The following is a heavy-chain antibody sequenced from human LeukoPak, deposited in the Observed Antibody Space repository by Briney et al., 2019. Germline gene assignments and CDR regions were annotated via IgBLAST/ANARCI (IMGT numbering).Heavy chain of an antibody. CDR1: GYTFTDYY. V-gene: IGHV1-2*02. CDR2: INPNSGDT. J-gene: IGHJ4*01. D-gene: IGHD4-11*01. Sequence: ASVKVSCKASGYTFTDYYFHWVRQAPGQGLEDMGWINPNSGDTKYARKFQGRVTMTRDTSISTAYMELSSLTSDDTAMYYCAAYRQGDSVRFDYXXXXXLVTVSS. CDR3: AAYRQGDSVRFDY.